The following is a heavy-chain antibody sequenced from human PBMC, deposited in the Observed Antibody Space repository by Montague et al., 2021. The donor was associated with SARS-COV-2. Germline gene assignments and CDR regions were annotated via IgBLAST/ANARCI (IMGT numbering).Heavy chain of an antibody. CDR3: ARDTRITMLVVVNRYGMDV. Sequence: SETLSLTCTVSGGAISSRSYYWGWIRQPPGKGLEWIGSIYYSGSTYYNSSLKSRVTISVDTSKNQFSLKLSSVTAADTAVYYCARDTRITMLVVVNRYGMDVWGQGTTVTVSS. CDR2: IYYSGST. CDR1: GGAISSRSYY. V-gene: IGHV4-39*07. J-gene: IGHJ6*02. D-gene: IGHD3-22*01.